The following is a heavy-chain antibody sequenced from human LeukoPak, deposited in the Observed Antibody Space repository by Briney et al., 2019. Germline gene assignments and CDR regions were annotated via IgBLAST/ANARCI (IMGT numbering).Heavy chain of an antibody. V-gene: IGHV3-48*01. CDR2: ISSSSSTI. CDR3: ARDLIGDIVVVPAAAPNWFDP. J-gene: IGHJ5*02. D-gene: IGHD2-2*01. CDR1: GFTFSSYS. Sequence: GGSLRLSCAASGFTFSSYSMNWVRQAPGKGLEWVSYISSSSSTIYYADSVKGRFTISRDNAKNPLYLQMNSLRAEDTAVYYCARDLIGDIVVVPAAAPNWFDPWGQGTLVTVSS.